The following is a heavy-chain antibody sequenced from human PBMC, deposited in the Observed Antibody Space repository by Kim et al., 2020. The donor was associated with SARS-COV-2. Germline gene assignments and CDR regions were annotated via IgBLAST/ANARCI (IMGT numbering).Heavy chain of an antibody. CDR3: AKDQYYMTTPTYFDY. CDR1: GFTFSSYA. V-gene: IGHV3-23*01. J-gene: IGHJ4*02. CDR2: ISGSGGST. D-gene: IGHD4-17*01. Sequence: GGSLRLSCAASGFTFSSYAMSWVRQAPGKGLEWVSAISGSGGSTYYADSVKGRFTISRDNSKNTLYLQMNSLRAEDTAVYYCAKDQYYMTTPTYFDYWGQGTLVTVSS.